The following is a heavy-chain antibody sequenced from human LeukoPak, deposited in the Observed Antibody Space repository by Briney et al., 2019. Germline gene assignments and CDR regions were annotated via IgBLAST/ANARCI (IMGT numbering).Heavy chain of an antibody. J-gene: IGHJ4*02. V-gene: IGHV1-18*04. CDR2: ISAYNGNT. Sequence: ASVKVSCKASGYTLTSYGISWVRQAPGQGLEWVGWISAYNGNTNYAQKLQGRVTMTTDTSTSTAYMELRSLRSDDTAVYYCARDLRHNMVRGVMGPLNYWGQGTLVTVSS. CDR1: GYTLTSYG. D-gene: IGHD3-10*01. CDR3: ARDLRHNMVRGVMGPLNY.